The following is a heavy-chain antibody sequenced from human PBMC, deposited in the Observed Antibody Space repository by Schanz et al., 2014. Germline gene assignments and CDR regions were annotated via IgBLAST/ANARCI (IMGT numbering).Heavy chain of an antibody. V-gene: IGHV3-23*04. Sequence: EVRLVESGGGLVQSGGSLRLSCAASGFTFSSYVMNWVRQAPGRGLEWVSFISASGDSTSYADSVKGRFTISRDNSKNTLYLQMNSLRDEDTAVYYCAKQFLSYYFYGMDVWGQGTTVSVSS. CDR3: AKQFLSYYFYGMDV. CDR1: GFTFSSYV. J-gene: IGHJ6*02. CDR2: ISASGDST.